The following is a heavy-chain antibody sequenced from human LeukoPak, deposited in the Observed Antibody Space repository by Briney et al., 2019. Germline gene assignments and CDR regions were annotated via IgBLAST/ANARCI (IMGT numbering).Heavy chain of an antibody. J-gene: IGHJ4*02. CDR3: AKDSTQTPGPQFWHY. V-gene: IGHV3-23*01. Sequence: PGGSLRLSCAASGFTFSSYAMSWVRQAPGKGLEWVSAISGSGGSTYSADSVKGRFTISRDNSKNTLYLQMNSLRAEDTAVYYCAKDSTQTPGPQFWHYWGQGTLVTVSS. CDR1: GFTFSSYA. D-gene: IGHD3-3*01. CDR2: ISGSGGST.